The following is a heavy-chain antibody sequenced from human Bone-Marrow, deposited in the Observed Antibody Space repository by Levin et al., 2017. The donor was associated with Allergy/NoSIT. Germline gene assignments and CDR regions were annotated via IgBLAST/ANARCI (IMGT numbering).Heavy chain of an antibody. CDR3: ARAGDWESSVWYGTKDYAMEF. D-gene: IGHD6-19*01. CDR2: IYSTASS. V-gene: IGHV4-59*01. J-gene: IGHJ6*02. Sequence: SETLSLTCNVSGVSINNYFWSWIRQPPGKGLEWIGYIYSTASSSYNPSLKNRVTMSIETSKNQVSLKLRSVTAADTAVYYCARAGDWESSVWYGTKDYAMEFWCQGTTVTVSS. CDR1: GVSINNYF.